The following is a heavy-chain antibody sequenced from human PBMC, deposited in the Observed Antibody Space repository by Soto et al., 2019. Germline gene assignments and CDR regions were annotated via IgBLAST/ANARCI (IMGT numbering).Heavy chain of an antibody. CDR3: ARVGYNWKPDYYYYYGMDV. CDR2: ISAYNGNT. D-gene: IGHD1-20*01. CDR1: GYTFTSYG. Sequence: ASVKVSCKASGYTFTSYGISWVRQAPGQGLEWMGWISAYNGNTNYAQKLQGRVTMTTDTSTSTAYMELRSLRSDDTAVYYCARVGYNWKPDYYYYYGMDVWGQGTTVTVSS. J-gene: IGHJ6*02. V-gene: IGHV1-18*01.